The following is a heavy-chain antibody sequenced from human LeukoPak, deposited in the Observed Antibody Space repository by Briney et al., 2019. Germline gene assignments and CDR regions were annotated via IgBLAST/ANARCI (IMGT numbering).Heavy chain of an antibody. Sequence: AGGSLRLSCAASGFTFSDYYMSWLRQAPGKGLGWVSYISSSGSNIYYADSVKGRFTISRDNAKNSLYLQMNSLRAEDTAVYYCARAGDIVVVVAAVDYWGQGTLVTVSS. CDR3: ARAGDIVVVVAAVDY. D-gene: IGHD2-15*01. CDR2: ISSSGSNI. J-gene: IGHJ4*02. CDR1: GFTFSDYY. V-gene: IGHV3-11*01.